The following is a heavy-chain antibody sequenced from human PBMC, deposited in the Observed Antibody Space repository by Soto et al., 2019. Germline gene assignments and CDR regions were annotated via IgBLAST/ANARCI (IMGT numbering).Heavy chain of an antibody. CDR1: GFTFSSYA. CDR3: AKVGSSCSGRAYFDY. D-gene: IGHD2-15*01. V-gene: IGHV3-23*01. Sequence: GGSVRLSGAASGFTFSSYAMSWVRQAPGKGLEWVAAIRGSGGSTYYADSVKGRFTISRDNSKNTLYLQMTSLRAEDTAVYYCAKVGSSCSGRAYFDYWGQGTLVTVSS. CDR2: IRGSGGST. J-gene: IGHJ4*02.